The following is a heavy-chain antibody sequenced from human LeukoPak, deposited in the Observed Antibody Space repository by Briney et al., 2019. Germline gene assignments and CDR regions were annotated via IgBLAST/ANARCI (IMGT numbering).Heavy chain of an antibody. CDR2: IWADGTT. Sequence: GPSLSLACAPSGPRVSNHYTACVSHPARGRMGWVSVIWADGTTLYTEYVRGRFTGCRDQFKITLYLQMSSLRDDDTALYYCARDGAGIKSWVELAPWGQGTQVTVS. CDR3: ARDGAGIKSWVELAP. J-gene: IGHJ5*02. D-gene: IGHD5-24*01. CDR1: GPRVSNHY. V-gene: IGHV3-66*02.